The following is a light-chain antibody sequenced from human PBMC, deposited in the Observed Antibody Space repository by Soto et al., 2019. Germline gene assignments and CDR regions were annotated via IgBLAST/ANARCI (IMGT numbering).Light chain of an antibody. CDR3: KQLNSYHRT. V-gene: IGKV1-9*01. J-gene: IGKJ5*01. Sequence: DIQLTQSPSCLSASLGDRVTITCSASQGISSYLAWYQQQPGKPPQLLLYAESTLQSGVASRFSGSGSGTEFTLTISSLQPEDFATYYCKQLNSYHRTFGKGTRREIK. CDR2: AES. CDR1: QGISSY.